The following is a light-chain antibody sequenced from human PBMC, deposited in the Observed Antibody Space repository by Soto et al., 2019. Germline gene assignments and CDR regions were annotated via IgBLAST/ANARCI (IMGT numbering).Light chain of an antibody. CDR1: INDVRVYNY. CDR2: EVN. V-gene: IGLV2-14*01. J-gene: IGLJ1*01. Sequence: QSVLTQPASVSGSPGQSITISCTGTINDVRVYNYVSWYQQHPGKAPKLTIYEVNNRPSGVSNRFSGSKSGNTVSLTISGLQAEGEAAYYCSSFTSTSNVYGFGTGTQVPVL. CDR3: SSFTSTSNVYG.